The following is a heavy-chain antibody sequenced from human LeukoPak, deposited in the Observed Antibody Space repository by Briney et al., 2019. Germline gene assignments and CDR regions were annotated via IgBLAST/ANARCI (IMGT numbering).Heavy chain of an antibody. J-gene: IGHJ5*02. D-gene: IGHD3-22*01. Sequence: SQTLSLTCTVSGGSISSGDYYWSWIRQPPGKGLEWIGYIYYSGSTYYNPSLKSRVTMSVDTSKNQFSLKLSSVTAADTAVYYCARSIGGYYGNWFDPWGQGTLVTVSS. CDR3: ARSIGGYYGNWFDP. V-gene: IGHV4-30-4*08. CDR1: GGSISSGDYY. CDR2: IYYSGST.